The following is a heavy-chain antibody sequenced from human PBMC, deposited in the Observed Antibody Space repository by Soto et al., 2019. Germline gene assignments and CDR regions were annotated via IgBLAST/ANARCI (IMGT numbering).Heavy chain of an antibody. V-gene: IGHV4-34*01. CDR2: INHSGST. Sequence: SETLSLTCAVYGGSFSGYYWSWIRQPPGKGLEWIGEINHSGSTNYNPSLKSRVTISVDTSKNQFSLKLSSVTAADTAVYYCARPAAGTKSPQQDHNWFDPWGQGTLVTVSS. CDR1: GGSFSGYY. CDR3: ARPAAGTKSPQQDHNWFDP. D-gene: IGHD6-13*01. J-gene: IGHJ5*02.